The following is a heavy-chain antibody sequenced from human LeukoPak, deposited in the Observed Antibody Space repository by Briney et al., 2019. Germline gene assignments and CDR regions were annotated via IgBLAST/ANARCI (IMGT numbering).Heavy chain of an antibody. J-gene: IGHJ6*02. CDR1: GGSFSSYA. CDR2: IIPIFGIA. Sequence: SVTLSCKASGGSFSSYAISWVRQAPGQGLEWMGGIIPIFGIANYAQKFRGRVKMTADKSTSTAYMELSSLRSEDTAVYYCARDRGSSSGWYDLALNCYYYYGMDVWGQGTTVTVSS. CDR3: ARDRGSSSGWYDLALNCYYYYGMDV. V-gene: IGHV1-69*17. D-gene: IGHD6-19*01.